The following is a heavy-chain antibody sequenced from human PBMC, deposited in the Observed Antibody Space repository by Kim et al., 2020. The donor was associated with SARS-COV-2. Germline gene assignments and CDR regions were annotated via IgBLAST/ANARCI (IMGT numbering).Heavy chain of an antibody. CDR2: VSYEGRNT. J-gene: IGHJ4*02. CDR1: GFNFTNYG. CDR3: VKEAAFTTVAVDYYFDY. D-gene: IGHD4-17*01. Sequence: GGSLRLSCVASGFNFTNYGMHWVRQAPGKGLVWVGIVSYEGRNTYYAASVKGRFTISRDNSKNTLYLQMNSLRTEDTARYFCVKEAAFTTVAVDYYFDYWGRGTLVTVSS. V-gene: IGHV3-30*18.